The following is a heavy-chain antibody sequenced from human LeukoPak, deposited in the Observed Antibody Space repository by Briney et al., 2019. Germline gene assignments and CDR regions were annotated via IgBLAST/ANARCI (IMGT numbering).Heavy chain of an antibody. J-gene: IGHJ4*02. CDR1: GYTFTGYY. Sequence: ASVKVSCKASGYTFTGYYMHWVRQAPGQGLEWMRGIIPIFGTANYAQKFQGRVTITADKSTSTAYMELSSLRSEDTAVYYCARGWSGSYRYFDYWGQGTLVTVSS. D-gene: IGHD1-26*01. CDR3: ARGWSGSYRYFDY. CDR2: IIPIFGTA. V-gene: IGHV1-69*06.